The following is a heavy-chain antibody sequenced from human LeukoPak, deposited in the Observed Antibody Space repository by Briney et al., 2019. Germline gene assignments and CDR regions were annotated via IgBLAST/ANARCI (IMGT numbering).Heavy chain of an antibody. V-gene: IGHV3-30*02. J-gene: IGHJ4*02. D-gene: IGHD1-26*01. CDR1: GFTFSSYG. CDR3: AKEYSGTFSPFPSYFDY. CDR2: IRYDGSNK. Sequence: GGSLRLSCAASGFTFSSYGMHWVRQAPGKGLEWVAFIRYDGSNKYYADSVKGRFTISRDNSKNTLYLQMNSLRAEDTAVYYCAKEYSGTFSPFPSYFDYWGQGTLVTVSS.